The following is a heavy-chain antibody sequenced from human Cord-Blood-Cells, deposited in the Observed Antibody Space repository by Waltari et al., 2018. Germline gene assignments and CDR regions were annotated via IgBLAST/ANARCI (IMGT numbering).Heavy chain of an antibody. CDR1: RFTFSSYG. V-gene: IGHV3-30*18. Sequence: QVQLVESGGGVVQPGRSLRLSCAASRFTFSSYGLHWGRQAPGKGLEWVAVIWYDGSNKYYADSVKGRFTISRDNSKNTLYLQMNSLRAEDTAMYYCAKDSSNWVFDYWGQGTLVTVSS. J-gene: IGHJ4*02. D-gene: IGHD7-27*01. CDR3: AKDSSNWVFDY. CDR2: IWYDGSNK.